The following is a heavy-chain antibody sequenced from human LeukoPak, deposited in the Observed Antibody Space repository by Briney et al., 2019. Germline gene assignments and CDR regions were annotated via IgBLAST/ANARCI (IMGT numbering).Heavy chain of an antibody. CDR1: GGSISSGGYY. J-gene: IGHJ6*02. Sequence: SETLSLTCTVSGGSISSGGYYWSWIRQHPGKGLEWIGYIYYSGSTYYNPSLKSRVTISVDTSKNQFSLKLSSVTAADTAVYYCARDGGAGYYYDSSAQYYYYYGMDVWGQGTTVTVYS. CDR3: ARDGGAGYYYDSSAQYYYYYGMDV. D-gene: IGHD3-22*01. CDR2: IYYSGST. V-gene: IGHV4-31*03.